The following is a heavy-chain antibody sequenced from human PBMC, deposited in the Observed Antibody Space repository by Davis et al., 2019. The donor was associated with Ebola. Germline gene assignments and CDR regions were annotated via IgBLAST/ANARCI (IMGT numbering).Heavy chain of an antibody. V-gene: IGHV1-18*01. J-gene: IGHJ4*02. CDR2: INPNSGGT. Sequence: ASVKVSCKASGYTFTSYAISWVRQAPGQGLEWMGWINPNSGGTNYAQKLQGRVTMTTDTSTSTAYMELRSLRSDDTAVYYCARGGGSYSYRYWGQGTLVTVSS. D-gene: IGHD1-26*01. CDR3: ARGGGSYSYRY. CDR1: GYTFTSYA.